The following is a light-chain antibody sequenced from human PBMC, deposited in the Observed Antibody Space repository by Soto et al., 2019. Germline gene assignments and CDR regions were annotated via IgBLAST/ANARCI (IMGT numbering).Light chain of an antibody. Sequence: EIVMTQSPATLSVSPGERATLSCRASQSVSSNLAWYQQKPGQAPRLLIYGASTRATGIPARFSGSGSGTEFTLTISSLQPDDFATYYCQQYSSYFWTFGQGTKV. CDR1: QSVSSN. V-gene: IGKV3-15*01. CDR2: GAS. CDR3: QQYSSYFWT. J-gene: IGKJ1*01.